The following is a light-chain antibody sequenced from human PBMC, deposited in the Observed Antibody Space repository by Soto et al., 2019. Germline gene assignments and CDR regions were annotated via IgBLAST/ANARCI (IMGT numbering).Light chain of an antibody. Sequence: EIVLTQSPGTLSLSPGERATLSCRASQSVNINYLAWYQQHPGQGPRLLMYGSSTRATGVPDRFSGSGSGTDFTLTISRLEPEDFAVYSCQQYDSSPRTFGQGTKVEI. CDR3: QQYDSSPRT. V-gene: IGKV3-20*01. CDR2: GSS. J-gene: IGKJ1*01. CDR1: QSVNINY.